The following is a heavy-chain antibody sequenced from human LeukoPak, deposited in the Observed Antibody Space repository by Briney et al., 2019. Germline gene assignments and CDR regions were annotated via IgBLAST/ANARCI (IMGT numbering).Heavy chain of an antibody. V-gene: IGHV3-21*01. J-gene: IGHJ4*02. CDR1: GFTFSSYI. CDR3: ARETIIYYDSSGCFDY. Sequence: GGSLGLSCAASGFTFSSYIMDWVRQAPGEGLEWVSSISSSSSSLYYADSVKGRFTISRDNAKNSLYLQMNSLRAEDTAVYYCARETIIYYDSSGCFDYWGQGTLVTVSS. CDR2: ISSSSSSL. D-gene: IGHD3-22*01.